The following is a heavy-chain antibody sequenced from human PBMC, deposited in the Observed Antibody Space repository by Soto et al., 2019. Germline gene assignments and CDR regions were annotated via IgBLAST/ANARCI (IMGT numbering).Heavy chain of an antibody. CDR3: ARPSSIAARGSYYYYYGMDV. V-gene: IGHV1-69*06. D-gene: IGHD6-6*01. J-gene: IGHJ6*02. CDR1: GGTFSSYA. CDR2: IIPIFGTA. Sequence: QVQLVQSGAEVKKPGSSVKVSCKASGGTFSSYAISWVRQAPGQGLEWMGGIIPIFGTANYAQKFQGRVTITADKSTSTAYMELSSLRSEDTAVYYCARPSSIAARGSYYYYYGMDVWGQGTTVTVSS.